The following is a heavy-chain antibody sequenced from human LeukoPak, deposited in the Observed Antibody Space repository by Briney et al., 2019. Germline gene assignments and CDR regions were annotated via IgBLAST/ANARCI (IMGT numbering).Heavy chain of an antibody. J-gene: IGHJ4*02. CDR2: IIPIFGTA. CDR1: GGTFSSYA. D-gene: IGHD3-22*01. Sequence: SVKVSCKASGGTFSSYAISWVRQAPGQGLEWMGGIIPIFGTANYAQKFQGRVTITADKSTSTAYMELSSLRSEDTAVYYCATSGRTDSSGYLDYWGQGTLVTVSS. V-gene: IGHV1-69*06. CDR3: ATSGRTDSSGYLDY.